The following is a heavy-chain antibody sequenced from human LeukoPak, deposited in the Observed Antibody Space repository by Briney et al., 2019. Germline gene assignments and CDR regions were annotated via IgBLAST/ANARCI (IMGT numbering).Heavy chain of an antibody. CDR2: ISAYNGNT. CDR1: GYTFTSYG. Sequence: GASVKVSCTASGYTFTSYGISWVRQAPGQVLEWMGWISAYNGNTNYAQKLQGRVTMTTDTSTSTAYMELRSLRSDDTAVCYCARGYSSGWSPNYYYGMDVWGQGTTVTVSS. D-gene: IGHD6-19*01. CDR3: ARGYSSGWSPNYYYGMDV. J-gene: IGHJ6*02. V-gene: IGHV1-18*01.